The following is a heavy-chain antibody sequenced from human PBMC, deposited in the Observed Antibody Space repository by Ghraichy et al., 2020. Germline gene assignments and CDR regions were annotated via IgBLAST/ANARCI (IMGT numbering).Heavy chain of an antibody. CDR1: EFSLSTSGMC. CDR3: ARGYSGNYYSWFDP. J-gene: IGHJ5*02. V-gene: IGHV2-70*17. Sequence: SGPTLVNPTQTLTLTCTFSEFSLSTSGMCVSWIRQPPGKALEWLARIDWDDDKFYSTSLKTRLTISKDTSKNQVVLTMSNMDPVDTATYYCARGYSGNYYSWFDPWGQGILVTVSS. D-gene: IGHD1-26*01. CDR2: IDWDDDK.